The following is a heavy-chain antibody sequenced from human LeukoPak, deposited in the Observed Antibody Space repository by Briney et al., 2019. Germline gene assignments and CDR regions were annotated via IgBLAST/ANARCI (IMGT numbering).Heavy chain of an antibody. D-gene: IGHD5/OR15-5a*01. Sequence: GGSLRLSCAAPGFTFSSCSMNWVRQAPGKGLEWVSYISGSSTYIYYADSVKGRFTISRDNAKNSLYLQMNSLRAEDTAVYYCARGPRQVSYYFDYWGQGTLVTVSS. CDR3: ARGPRQVSYYFDY. CDR2: ISGSSTYI. V-gene: IGHV3-21*01. J-gene: IGHJ4*02. CDR1: GFTFSSCS.